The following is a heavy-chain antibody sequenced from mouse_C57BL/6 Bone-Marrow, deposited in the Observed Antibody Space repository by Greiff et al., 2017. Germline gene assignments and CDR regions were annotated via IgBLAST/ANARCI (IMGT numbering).Heavy chain of an antibody. J-gene: IGHJ1*03. CDR1: GFSLTSYG. CDR3: AKDYEWYFDV. Sequence: VKLVESGPGLVQPSQRLSITCTVSGFSLTSYGVHWVRQSPGKGLEWLGVIWRGGSTDYTAAFMSRLSITKDNSKSQVFLKMNSLQAEDTAIYYCAKDYEWYFDVWGTGTTVTVSS. D-gene: IGHD1-1*01. CDR2: IWRGGST. V-gene: IGHV2-5*01.